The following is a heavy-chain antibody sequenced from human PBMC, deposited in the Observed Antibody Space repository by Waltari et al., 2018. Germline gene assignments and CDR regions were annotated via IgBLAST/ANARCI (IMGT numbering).Heavy chain of an antibody. J-gene: IGHJ6*02. V-gene: IGHV4-59*01. Sequence: QVQLQVSGPGLVKPSETLYLTCTVSGGSISSYYWSWIRQPPGKGLEWIGYIYYSGSTNYNPSLKSRVTISVDTSKNQFSLKLSSVTAADTAVYYCARDITTGSGDGMDVWGQGTTVTVSS. CDR3: ARDITTGSGDGMDV. D-gene: IGHD1-1*01. CDR2: IYYSGST. CDR1: GGSISSYY.